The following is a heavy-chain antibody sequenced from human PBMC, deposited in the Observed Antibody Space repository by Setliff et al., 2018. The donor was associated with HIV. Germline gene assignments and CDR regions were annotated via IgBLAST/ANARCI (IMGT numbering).Heavy chain of an antibody. Sequence: PSETLSLTCTVSGGSISHHYWSWIRQTPGKGLEWIGSIYYSGSTNYNPSLKSRVTISVDTSKNQFSLKLSSVTAADTAVYYCARPVSKYFYGMDVWGLGTTVTVSS. J-gene: IGHJ6*02. CDR3: ARPVSKYFYGMDV. V-gene: IGHV4-59*11. CDR2: IYYSGST. CDR1: GGSISHHY.